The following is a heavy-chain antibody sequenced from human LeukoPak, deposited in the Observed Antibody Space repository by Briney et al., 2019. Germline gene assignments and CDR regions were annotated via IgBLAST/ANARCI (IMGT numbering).Heavy chain of an antibody. J-gene: IGHJ4*02. V-gene: IGHV3-21*01. CDR2: ISSSSNI. CDR1: GFTFSSYT. D-gene: IGHD5-12*01. CDR3: ARGYSGLPD. Sequence: PGGSLRLSCAASGFTFSSYTMNWVRQAPGKGLEWVSSISSSSNIYHADSVKGRFTISRDNSKNSLYLQTNSLRAEDTAVYYCARGYSGLPDWGQGTLVTVSS.